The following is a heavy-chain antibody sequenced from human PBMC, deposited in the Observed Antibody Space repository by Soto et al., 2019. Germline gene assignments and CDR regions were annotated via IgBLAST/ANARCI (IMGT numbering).Heavy chain of an antibody. CDR1: GGSFSGYY. CDR3: ARGLRYFGP. CDR2: INHSGST. J-gene: IGHJ5*02. V-gene: IGHV4-34*01. D-gene: IGHD3-9*01. Sequence: KSSETLSLTCAAYGGSFSGYYWSWIRQPPGKGLEWIGEINHSGSTNYNPSLKSRVTISVDTSKNQFSLKLSSVTAADTAVYYCARGLRYFGPWGQGTLVTVSS.